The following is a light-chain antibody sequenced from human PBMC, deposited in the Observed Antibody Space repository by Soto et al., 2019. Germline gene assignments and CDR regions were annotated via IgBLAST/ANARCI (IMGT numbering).Light chain of an antibody. J-gene: IGKJ1*01. CDR3: HQYNGWPRT. CDR1: QSVSSN. Sequence: EIVLTQSLATLSVSPGERATLSCRASQSVSSNLAWYQQKPGQAPRLLIYGASTRATGIPARFSGSGSGTEFTLTISSLQSEDFAVYYCHQYNGWPRTFGQGTKVEI. V-gene: IGKV3-15*01. CDR2: GAS.